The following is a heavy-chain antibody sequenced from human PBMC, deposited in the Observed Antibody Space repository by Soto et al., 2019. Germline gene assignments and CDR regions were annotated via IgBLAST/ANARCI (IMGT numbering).Heavy chain of an antibody. CDR2: IASSGST. V-gene: IGHV4-31*03. CDR3: ARGVSSSWYGGNFDY. J-gene: IGHJ4*02. D-gene: IGHD6-13*01. CDR1: GGSINTGGYF. Sequence: SETLSLTCTVSGGSINTGGYFWTWIRQHPGKGLEWIGYIASSGSTYYNPSLKGRLTIAADTSENQFSLRLTSVTAADTAVYYCARGVSSSWYGGNFDYWGQGTLVTVSS.